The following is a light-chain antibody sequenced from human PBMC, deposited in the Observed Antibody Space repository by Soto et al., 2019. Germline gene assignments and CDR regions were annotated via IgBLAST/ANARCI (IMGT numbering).Light chain of an antibody. V-gene: IGLV1-44*01. CDR3: AAWDDSLNGYYV. Sequence: SVLTQPPSASWTPGQRVSISCSGSSSNIGSNTVNWYQQLPGTAPKIVIYSNNQRPSGVPDRFSGSKSGTSASLAISGLQSEDEADYYCAAWDDSLNGYYVFGSGTKATVL. CDR2: SNN. J-gene: IGLJ1*01. CDR1: SSNIGSNT.